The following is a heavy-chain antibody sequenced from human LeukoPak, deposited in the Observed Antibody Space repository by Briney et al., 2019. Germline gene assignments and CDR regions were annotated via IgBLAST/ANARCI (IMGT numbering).Heavy chain of an antibody. CDR1: GFTFSSYS. CDR3: ARVDYFES. Sequence: GGSLRLSCAGSGFTFSSYSMSWVRQAPGKGLEWLSYISSSSGTIYYADSVKGRFTISRDNAKNSLYLQMNSLTDEDTAAYYCARVDYFESSGQGTLVTVSS. V-gene: IGHV3-48*02. J-gene: IGHJ4*02. CDR2: ISSSSGTI.